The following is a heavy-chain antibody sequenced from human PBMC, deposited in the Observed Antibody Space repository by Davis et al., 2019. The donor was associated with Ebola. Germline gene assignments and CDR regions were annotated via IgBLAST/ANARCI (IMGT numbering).Heavy chain of an antibody. Sequence: GESLKISCAASGFAFTYSAMSWVRQAPGTGLQWVSAINSNAAYTDYTDSVKGRFTISRDNSKNTLYLQMNNLRVEDTAVYYCMKQLTAAEGPDFDFWGRGTLVTVSS. J-gene: IGHJ4*02. V-gene: IGHV3-23*01. CDR2: INSNAAYT. CDR3: MKQLTAAEGPDFDF. D-gene: IGHD2-2*01. CDR1: GFAFTYSA.